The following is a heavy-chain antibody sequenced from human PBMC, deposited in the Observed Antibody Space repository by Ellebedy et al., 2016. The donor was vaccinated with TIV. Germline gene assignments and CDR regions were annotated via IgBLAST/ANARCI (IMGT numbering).Heavy chain of an antibody. CDR3: ARVGYNWNDGVDH. Sequence: ASVKVSCKVSGYALIELSMHWVRRAPGRGLEWMGWISGYNGNTNYAQNFHGRVTMTTDTVTSTAYMELRSLRSDDTAVYYCARVGYNWNDGVDHWGQGTLVTVSS. D-gene: IGHD1-1*01. V-gene: IGHV1-18*01. CDR1: GYALIELS. CDR2: ISGYNGNT. J-gene: IGHJ4*02.